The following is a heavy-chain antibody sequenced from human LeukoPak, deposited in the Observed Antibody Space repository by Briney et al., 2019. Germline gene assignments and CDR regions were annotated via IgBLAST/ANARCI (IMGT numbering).Heavy chain of an antibody. V-gene: IGHV1-69*05. CDR1: GGTFSSHA. CDR2: IIPVFAIT. CDR3: ARVDPALDPDAFDI. J-gene: IGHJ3*02. Sequence: SVKVSCKASGGTFSSHAITWVRQAPGQGLEWVGGIIPVFAITDYAQKFQGRVTFTTDEGTSTAYMELSGLRSEDTAVYYCARVDPALDPDAFDIWGQGTMVTVSS.